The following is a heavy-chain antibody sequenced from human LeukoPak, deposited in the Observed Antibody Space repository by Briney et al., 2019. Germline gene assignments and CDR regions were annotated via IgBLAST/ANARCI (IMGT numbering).Heavy chain of an antibody. CDR1: GGTFSSYA. CDR3: ATLGLYSGYDLEFDY. D-gene: IGHD5-12*01. V-gene: IGHV7-4-1*02. J-gene: IGHJ4*02. Sequence: ASVKVSCKASGGTFSSYAMNWVRQAPGQGLEWMGWINTNTGNPTYAQGFTGRFVFSLDTSVSTAYLQISSLKAEDTAVYYCATLGLYSGYDLEFDYWGQGTLVTVSS. CDR2: INTNTGNP.